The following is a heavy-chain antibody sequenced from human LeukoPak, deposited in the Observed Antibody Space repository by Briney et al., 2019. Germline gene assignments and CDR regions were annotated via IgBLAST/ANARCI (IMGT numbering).Heavy chain of an antibody. CDR3: ARDYYDSSGYYLFDY. Sequence: SETLSLTCTVSGGSISSYYWSWIRQPAGKGLEWIGRIYTSGSTNYNPSLKSRVTMSVDTSKNQFSLKLSSVTAADTAVYYCARDYYDSSGYYLFDYWGQGTLVTVSS. V-gene: IGHV4-4*07. CDR2: IYTSGST. D-gene: IGHD3-22*01. CDR1: GGSISSYY. J-gene: IGHJ4*02.